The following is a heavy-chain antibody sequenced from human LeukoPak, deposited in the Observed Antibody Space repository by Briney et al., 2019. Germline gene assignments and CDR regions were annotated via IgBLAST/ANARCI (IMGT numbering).Heavy chain of an antibody. CDR1: GFTFSSYA. CDR3: AKDDSSGYSPPSSDY. V-gene: IGHV3-23*01. Sequence: GGSLRLSCAASGFTFSSYAMTWVRQAPGKGLEWVSSLSDSGGSTYYADSVKGRFAISRDNSKNTLFLQMNSLRAEDTAVYYCAKDDSSGYSPPSSDYWGRGTLVTVSS. J-gene: IGHJ4*02. CDR2: LSDSGGST. D-gene: IGHD3-22*01.